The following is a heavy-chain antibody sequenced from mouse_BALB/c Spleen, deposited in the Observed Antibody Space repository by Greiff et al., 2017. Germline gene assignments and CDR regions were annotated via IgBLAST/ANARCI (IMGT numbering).Heavy chain of an antibody. Sequence: EVQRVESGGGLVQPGGSLRLSCATSGFTFTDYYMSWVRQPPGKALEWLGFIRNKANGYTTEYSASVKGRFTISRDNSQSILYLQMNTLRAEDSATYYCARDLRNYAMDYWGQGTSVTVSS. D-gene: IGHD1-1*01. CDR2: IRNKANGYTT. V-gene: IGHV7-3*02. CDR1: GFTFTDYY. CDR3: ARDLRNYAMDY. J-gene: IGHJ4*01.